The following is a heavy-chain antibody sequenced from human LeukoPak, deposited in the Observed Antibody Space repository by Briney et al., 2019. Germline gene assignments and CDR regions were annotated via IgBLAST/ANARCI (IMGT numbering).Heavy chain of an antibody. J-gene: IGHJ4*02. CDR3: ARENRPEILNGYYGY. D-gene: IGHD3-9*01. CDR1: GGTFSSYA. CDR2: IIPIFGTA. Sequence: SVKVSCKASGGTFSSYAISWVRQAPGQGLEWMGGIIPIFGTANYAQKFQGRVTITADESTSTDYMELSSLRSEDTAVYYCARENRPEILNGYYGYWGQGTLVTVSS. V-gene: IGHV1-69*01.